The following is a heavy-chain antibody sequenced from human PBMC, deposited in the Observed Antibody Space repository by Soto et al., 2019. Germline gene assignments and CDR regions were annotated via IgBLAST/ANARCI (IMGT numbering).Heavy chain of an antibody. CDR1: GGSISSSNW. V-gene: IGHV4-4*02. Sequence: QVQLQESGPGLVKPSWTLSLTCAVSGGSISSSNWWSWVRQPPGNGLAWIGEIYHSGSTNYNPSLKSRVTISVDKSKNQFSLKLSAVTAADTAVYYCASSVGDYYYYYGMDFWGQGTTVTVSS. CDR2: IYHSGST. D-gene: IGHD3-16*01. CDR3: ASSVGDYYYYYGMDF. J-gene: IGHJ6*02.